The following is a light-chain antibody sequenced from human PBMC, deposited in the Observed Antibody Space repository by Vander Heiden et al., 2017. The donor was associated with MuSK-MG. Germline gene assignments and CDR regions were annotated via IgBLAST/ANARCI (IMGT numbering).Light chain of an antibody. Sequence: TSLTQSTAFMSETPGDKVNFSSKATQDIDDAMNRYQQKPREAAIYIIQEATTLVPGVPRRCSGSGYGTDFTLTMNNIESEDAAYYFYLQPDNFQLTVGGETKV. J-gene: IGKJ4*01. V-gene: IGKV5-2*01. CDR3: LQPDNFQLT. CDR1: QDIDDA. CDR2: EAT.